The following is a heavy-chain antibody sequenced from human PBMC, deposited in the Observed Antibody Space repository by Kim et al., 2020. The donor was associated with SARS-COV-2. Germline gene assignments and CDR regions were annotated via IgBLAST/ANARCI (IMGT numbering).Heavy chain of an antibody. J-gene: IGHJ6*02. CDR1: RFTFGNNA. Sequence: GGSLRLSCAASRFTFGNNAMNWVRQAPGKGLEWVSGISNSATYIYYADSVKGRFSISRDNSRTTLYLQMNSLRAEDTAIYYCVKARCGSNCFYDMDVWGQGTTVIVSS. V-gene: IGHV3-23*01. CDR2: ISNSATYI. CDR3: VKARCGSNCFYDMDV. D-gene: IGHD3-16*01.